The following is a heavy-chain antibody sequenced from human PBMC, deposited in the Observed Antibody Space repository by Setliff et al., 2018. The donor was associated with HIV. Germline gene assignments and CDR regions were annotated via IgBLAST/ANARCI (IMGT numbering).Heavy chain of an antibody. CDR3: ARVLGSGSYYNVDIWFDP. CDR1: GYTFTGYY. Sequence: GASVKVSCKASGYTFTGYYMHWVRQAPGQGLEWMGWINPNSGGTNYAQKLQGRVTMTTDTSTSTAYMELRSLRSDDTAVYYCARVLGSGSYYNVDIWFDPWGQGTLVTVSS. V-gene: IGHV1-2*02. J-gene: IGHJ5*02. D-gene: IGHD3-10*01. CDR2: INPNSGGT.